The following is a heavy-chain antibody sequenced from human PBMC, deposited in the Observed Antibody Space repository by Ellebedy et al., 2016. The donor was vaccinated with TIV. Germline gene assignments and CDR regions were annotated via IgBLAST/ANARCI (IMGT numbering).Heavy chain of an antibody. CDR1: GFTVSSNY. D-gene: IGHD7-27*01. J-gene: IGHJ4*02. V-gene: IGHV3-66*01. CDR3: ARDTGAGGVFDY. Sequence: GESLKISCAASGFTVSSNYMSWVRQAPGKGLEWVSVIYSGGSTYYADSVKGRFTISRDNSKNTLYLQMNSLRAEDTAVYYCARDTGAGGVFDYWGQGTLVTVSS. CDR2: IYSGGST.